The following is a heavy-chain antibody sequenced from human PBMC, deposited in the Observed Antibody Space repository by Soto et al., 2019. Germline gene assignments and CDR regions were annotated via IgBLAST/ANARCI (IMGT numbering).Heavy chain of an antibody. CDR1: GYTFINYG. D-gene: IGHD3-22*01. J-gene: IGHJ6*02. Sequence: ASVKVTCKASGYTFINYGVTWVRQAPGQGLEWMGWISTHNGNTNYAQKLQGRVTMTTDTSTSTAYMDLRSLRSDDTAVYYCARVYYDSRGYYIPDVWGQGTQVTVSS. CDR3: ARVYYDSRGYYIPDV. V-gene: IGHV1-18*01. CDR2: ISTHNGNT.